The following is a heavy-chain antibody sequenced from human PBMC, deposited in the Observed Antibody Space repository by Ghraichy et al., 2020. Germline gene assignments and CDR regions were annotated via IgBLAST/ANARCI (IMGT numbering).Heavy chain of an antibody. D-gene: IGHD3-10*01. Sequence: SETLSLTCTVSGGSITGGGYSWSWVRQPPGKGLEWIGYVYFSGSTYYNPSLKSRIDISVDTSKNQFSLILTSLTAADTAVYFCARVATMFRGALDYWGRGTLVTVSS. V-gene: IGHV4-30-4*07. CDR2: VYFSGST. CDR3: ARVATMFRGALDY. J-gene: IGHJ4*02. CDR1: GGSITGGGYS.